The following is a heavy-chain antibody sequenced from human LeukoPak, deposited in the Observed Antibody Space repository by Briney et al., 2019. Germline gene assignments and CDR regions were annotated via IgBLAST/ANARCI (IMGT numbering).Heavy chain of an antibody. J-gene: IGHJ4*02. CDR1: GFTFSSYG. D-gene: IGHD4-11*01. V-gene: IGHV3-30*04. CDR3: ARVPYGDYRFDY. CDR2: ISFDGSDK. Sequence: SGGSLRLSCAASGFTFSSYGLHWVRQAPGKGLEWVAGISFDGSDKYYADSVKGRFTISRDNSKNMLYLQMNSLRTEDTAVYYCARVPYGDYRFDYRGQGTLVTVSS.